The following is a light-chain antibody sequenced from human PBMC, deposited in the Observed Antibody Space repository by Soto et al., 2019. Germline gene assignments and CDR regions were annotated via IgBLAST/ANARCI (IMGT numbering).Light chain of an antibody. CDR1: QSISSW. V-gene: IGKV1-5*03. J-gene: IGKJ2*01. Sequence: RSSQSISSWLAWYQQKPGKAPKLLIYKASSLESGVPSRFSGSGSGTEFTLTISSLQPDDFATYYCQQYNSYSYTFGQGTKVDIK. CDR2: KAS. CDR3: QQYNSYSYT.